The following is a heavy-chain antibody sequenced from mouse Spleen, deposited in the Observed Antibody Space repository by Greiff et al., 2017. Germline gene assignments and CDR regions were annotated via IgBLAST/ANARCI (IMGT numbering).Heavy chain of an antibody. D-gene: IGHD2-4*01. J-gene: IGHJ3*01. V-gene: IGHV5-9*04. CDR1: GFTFSSYT. CDR2: ISSGGGNT. Sequence: EVQGVESGGGLVKPGGSLKLSCAASGFTFSSYTMSWVRQTPAKRLEWVATISSGGGNTYYPDSVKGRFTISRDNARNTLYLQMSSLRSEDTAMYYCARQYDYLAWFAYWGQGTLVTVSA. CDR3: ARQYDYLAWFAY.